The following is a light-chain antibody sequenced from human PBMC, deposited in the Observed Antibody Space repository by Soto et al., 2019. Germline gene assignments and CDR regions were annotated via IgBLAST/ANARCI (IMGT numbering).Light chain of an antibody. J-gene: IGLJ1*01. V-gene: IGLV2-14*01. Sequence: QSALTQPASVSGSPGQSIAISCTGTSSDVGGYNYVSWYQQHPGKAPKLMIHEVSNRPSGISDRFSGSKSGNTASLIISGLQAEDETDYYCSSYTSSNTQVFGTGTKVTVL. CDR2: EVS. CDR3: SSYTSSNTQV. CDR1: SSDVGGYNY.